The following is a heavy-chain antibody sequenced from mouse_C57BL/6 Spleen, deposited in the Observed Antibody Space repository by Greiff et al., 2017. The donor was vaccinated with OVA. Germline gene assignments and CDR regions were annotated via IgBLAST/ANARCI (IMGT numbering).Heavy chain of an antibody. J-gene: IGHJ1*03. D-gene: IGHD2-5*01. V-gene: IGHV1-64*01. CDR2: IYPNSGST. CDR1: GYTFTSYW. Sequence: QVQLQQPGAVLVKPGASVKLSCKASGYTFTSYWMHWVKQRPGQGLEWIGMIYPNSGSTNYNEKFKSKATLTVDKSSSTAYMQLSSLTSEDSADYYSARGDSNYEYVDDWGTGTTITVSS. CDR3: ARGDSNYEYVDD.